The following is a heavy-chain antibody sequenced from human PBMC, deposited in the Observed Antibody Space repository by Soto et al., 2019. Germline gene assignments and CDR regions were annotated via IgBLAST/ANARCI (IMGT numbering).Heavy chain of an antibody. V-gene: IGHV1-2*02. CDR3: ARPPGYISDWYYFDL. CDR2: ISPKSGGT. CDR1: GYSFIDYY. J-gene: IGHJ4*02. D-gene: IGHD3-9*01. Sequence: GASVKVSCKASGYSFIDYYMHWVRQAPGQGFEWMGRISPKSGGTNYAQKFEGRVTMTWDTSLNTAYMELSSLISEDTAVYYCARPPGYISDWYYFDLWGQGTLVTVSS.